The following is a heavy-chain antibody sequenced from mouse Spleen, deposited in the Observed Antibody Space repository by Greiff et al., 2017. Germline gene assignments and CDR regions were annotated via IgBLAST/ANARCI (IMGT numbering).Heavy chain of an antibody. CDR3: ARLPLDHLDY. CDR2: ISGGGSYT. V-gene: IGHV5-9-2*01. J-gene: IGHJ2*01. CDR1: GFTFSSYG. Sequence: EVKLVESGGGLVKPGGSLKLSCAASGFTFSSYGMSWVRQTPEKRLEWVATISGGGSYTYYPDSVKGRFTISRDNAKNNLYLQMSSLRSEDTALYYCARLPLDHLDYWGQGTTLTVSS.